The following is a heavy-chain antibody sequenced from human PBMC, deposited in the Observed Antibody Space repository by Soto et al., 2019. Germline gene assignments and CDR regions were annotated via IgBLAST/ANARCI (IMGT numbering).Heavy chain of an antibody. CDR3: ARYTTYDAFDI. D-gene: IGHD1-1*01. CDR1: GGTFSSYT. J-gene: IGHJ3*02. V-gene: IGHV1-69*02. Sequence: QVQLVQSGAEVKKPGSSVKVSCKASGGTFSSYTISWVRQAPGQGLEWMGRIIPILGIANYAQKFQGRVTITADKSTSTACRELSSLRSEETAVYYCARYTTYDAFDIWGQGTMVTVSS. CDR2: IIPILGIA.